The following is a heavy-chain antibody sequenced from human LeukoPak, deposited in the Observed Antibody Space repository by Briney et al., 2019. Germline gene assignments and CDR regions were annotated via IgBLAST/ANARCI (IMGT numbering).Heavy chain of an antibody. CDR1: GYTFTSYD. CDR3: ARNRVRNWFDP. V-gene: IGHV1-8*01. J-gene: IGHJ5*02. Sequence: ASVKVSCKASGYTFTSYDINWVRQASGQGLEWMGWMNPNSGNTGYAQKFQGRVTMTRSTSISTAYMELSSLRSEDTAVYYCARNRVRNWFDPWGQGTLVTVSS. CDR2: MNPNSGNT. D-gene: IGHD2/OR15-2a*01.